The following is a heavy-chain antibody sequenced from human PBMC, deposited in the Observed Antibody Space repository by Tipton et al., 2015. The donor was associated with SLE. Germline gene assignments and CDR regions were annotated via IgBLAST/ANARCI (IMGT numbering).Heavy chain of an antibody. V-gene: IGHV4-39*07. J-gene: IGHJ4*02. CDR2: FYEGAST. D-gene: IGHD4-17*01. Sequence: TLSLTCTVSGGSVSSGNYYWGWVRQAPGAGLQWIASFYEGASTYYNPSLKSRVTISVDTSKNHFSLNLKSVTAADTAVYYCARGDVVATVNWGQGTLVTVSS. CDR1: GGSVSSGNYY. CDR3: ARGDVVATVN.